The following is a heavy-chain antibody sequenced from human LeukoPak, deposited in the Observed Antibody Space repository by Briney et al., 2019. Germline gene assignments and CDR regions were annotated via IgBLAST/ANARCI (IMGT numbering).Heavy chain of an antibody. Sequence: ASVKVSCKASGCTFTSYGISWVQQAPGQGLEWMGWISAYNGNTNYAQKLQGRVTMTTDTSTSTAYMELRSLRSDDTAVYYCARGSRSGWYFWFDPWGQGTLVTVSS. J-gene: IGHJ5*02. CDR2: ISAYNGNT. D-gene: IGHD6-19*01. CDR1: GCTFTSYG. CDR3: ARGSRSGWYFWFDP. V-gene: IGHV1-18*01.